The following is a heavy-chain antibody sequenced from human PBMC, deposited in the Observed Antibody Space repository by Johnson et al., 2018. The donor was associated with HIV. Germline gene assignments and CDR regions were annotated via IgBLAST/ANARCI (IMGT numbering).Heavy chain of an antibody. J-gene: IGHJ3*02. CDR1: GFTFSSYA. V-gene: IGHV3-66*01. Sequence: VQLVESGGGLVQPGGSLRLSCAASGFTFSSYAMSWVRQAPGKGLEWVSVIYSGGSTYYANSVKGRFTISRDNSKNTLYLQMGSLRAEDMAVYYCARGGLEMATITDAFDIWGQGTKVIVSS. CDR3: ARGGLEMATITDAFDI. D-gene: IGHD5-24*01. CDR2: IYSGGST.